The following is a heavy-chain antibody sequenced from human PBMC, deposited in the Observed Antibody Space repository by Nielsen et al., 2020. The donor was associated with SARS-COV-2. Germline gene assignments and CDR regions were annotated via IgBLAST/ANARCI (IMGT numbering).Heavy chain of an antibody. CDR1: GFTFSSYG. CDR3: AKDRGIEARRGAYYYYGMDV. Sequence: GESLKISCAASGFTFSSYGMHWVRQAPGKGLEWVAVISYDGSNKDYADSVKGRFTISRDNSKNTLYLQMNSLRAEDTAVYYCAKDRGIEARRGAYYYYGMDVWGQGTTVTVSS. CDR2: ISYDGSNK. D-gene: IGHD6-6*01. V-gene: IGHV3-30*18. J-gene: IGHJ6*02.